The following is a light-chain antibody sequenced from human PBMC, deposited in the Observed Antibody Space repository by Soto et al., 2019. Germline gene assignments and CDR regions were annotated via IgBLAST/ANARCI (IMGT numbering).Light chain of an antibody. CDR3: AAWDDSLSGPNWV. CDR2: RNN. CDR1: SSNIGSNY. V-gene: IGLV1-47*01. J-gene: IGLJ3*02. Sequence: QSVLTQPPSASGTLGQRVTISCSGSSSNIGSNYVYWYQQLPGTAPKLLIYRNNQRPSGVPDRFSGSKSGTSASLAISGLRSEDEADYYCAAWDDSLSGPNWVFGGGTKVTVL.